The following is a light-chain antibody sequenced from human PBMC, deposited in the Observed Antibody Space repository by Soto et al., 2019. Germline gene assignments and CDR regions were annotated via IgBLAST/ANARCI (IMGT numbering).Light chain of an antibody. CDR2: DVS. CDR3: HQRYNWPWVT. Sequence: ENVLKQSPATLSLYPGERVTLSCRASQSVSNSLAWYQQKPGQPPWLLIYDVSNRATGIPARFSGSGSGTVFTLTITSLEPEDFAVYFCHQRYNWPWVTFGHGTRLE. V-gene: IGKV3-11*01. CDR1: QSVSNS. J-gene: IGKJ5*01.